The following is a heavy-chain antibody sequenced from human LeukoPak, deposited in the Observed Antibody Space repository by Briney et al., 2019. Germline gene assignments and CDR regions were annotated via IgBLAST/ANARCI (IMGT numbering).Heavy chain of an antibody. CDR2: IYYSGST. V-gene: IGHV4-59*08. CDR1: GGSISSYY. D-gene: IGHD3-9*01. Sequence: SETLSLTCTVSGGSISSYYWSWIRQPPGEGLEWIGYIYYSGSTNYNPSLKSRVTISVDTSKNQFSLKLSSVTAADTAVYYCASSYYDILTGPTNWFDPWGQGTLVTVSS. CDR3: ASSYYDILTGPTNWFDP. J-gene: IGHJ5*02.